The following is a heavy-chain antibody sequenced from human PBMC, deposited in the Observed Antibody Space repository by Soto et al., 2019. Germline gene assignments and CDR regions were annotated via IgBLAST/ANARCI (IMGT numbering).Heavy chain of an antibody. Sequence: GGSLRLSCAASGFTFSNAWMSWVRQAPGKGLEWVGRINSKTDGGTTDYAAPVKGRFTISRDDSKNTLYLQMNSLKTEVTAVYYCTSVTYYDFWSGPGFDPWGQGTLVTVSS. J-gene: IGHJ5*02. CDR2: INSKTDGGTT. CDR3: TSVTYYDFWSGPGFDP. D-gene: IGHD3-3*01. V-gene: IGHV3-15*01. CDR1: GFTFSNAW.